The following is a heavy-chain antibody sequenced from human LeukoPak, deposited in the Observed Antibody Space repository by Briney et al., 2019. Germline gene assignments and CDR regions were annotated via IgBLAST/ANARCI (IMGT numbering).Heavy chain of an antibody. CDR2: ISWNSGSI. CDR1: GFTFDDYA. D-gene: IGHD6-13*01. CDR3: AKDAMYSSSWSRIDY. J-gene: IGHJ4*02. V-gene: IGHV3-9*01. Sequence: GGSLRLSCAASGFTFDDYAMHWVRQAPGKGLEWVSGISWNSGSIDYADSVKGRFTISRDNAKNSLYLQMNSLREEDTALYYCAKDAMYSSSWSRIDYWGQGTLVTVSS.